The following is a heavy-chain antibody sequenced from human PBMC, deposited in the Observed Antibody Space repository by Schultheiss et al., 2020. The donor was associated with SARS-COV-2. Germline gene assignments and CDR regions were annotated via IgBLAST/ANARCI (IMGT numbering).Heavy chain of an antibody. CDR3: ARGNYDILTGYFDY. CDR1: GGSISSSSYY. Sequence: SQTLSLTCTVSGGSISSSSYYWGWIRQPPGKGLEWIGSIYYSGSTNYNPSLKSRVTISVDTSKNQFSLKLSSVTAADTAVYYCARGNYDILTGYFDYWGQGTLVTVSS. V-gene: IGHV4-39*07. D-gene: IGHD3-9*01. CDR2: IYYSGST. J-gene: IGHJ4*02.